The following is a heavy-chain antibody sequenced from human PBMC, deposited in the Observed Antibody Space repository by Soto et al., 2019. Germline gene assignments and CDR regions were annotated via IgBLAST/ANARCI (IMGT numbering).Heavy chain of an antibody. Sequence: ASVKVSCKASGYTFTSYYMHWVRQAPGQGLEWMGIINPSGGSTSYAQKFQGRVTMTRDTSTSTVYMELSSLRSEDTAVYYCARDGLGDYDILTGYYIYYYYRMDVWGQGTTVTVSS. CDR3: ARDGLGDYDILTGYYIYYYYRMDV. CDR1: GYTFTSYY. D-gene: IGHD3-9*01. J-gene: IGHJ6*02. V-gene: IGHV1-46*01. CDR2: INPSGGST.